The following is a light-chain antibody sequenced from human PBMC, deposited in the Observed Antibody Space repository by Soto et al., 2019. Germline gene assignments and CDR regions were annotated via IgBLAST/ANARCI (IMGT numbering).Light chain of an antibody. Sequence: QSVLTQPPSVSGAPGQRVTISCTGSSSNIGAGYDVHWYQQLPGTAPKLLIYGNSNRPSGGPERFSGSKSGTSTTLATTGIQAEDEADYSCQSYDRSLRGYVFGTGTKLTVL. CDR2: GNS. CDR3: QSYDRSLRGYV. CDR1: SSNIGAGYD. V-gene: IGLV1-40*01. J-gene: IGLJ1*01.